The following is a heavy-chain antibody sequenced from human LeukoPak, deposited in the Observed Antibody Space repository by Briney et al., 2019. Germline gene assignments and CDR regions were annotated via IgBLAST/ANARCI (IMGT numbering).Heavy chain of an antibody. J-gene: IGHJ4*02. D-gene: IGHD3-22*01. CDR2: INHSGST. CDR1: GGSFSGYY. V-gene: IGHV4-34*01. Sequence: SETLSLTCAVYGGSFSGYYWSWIRQPPGKGLEWIGEINHSGSTNYNPSLKSRVTISVDTSKNQFSLKPSSVTAADTAVYYCARGNYYDSSGYCLDYWGQGTLVTVSS. CDR3: ARGNYYDSSGYCLDY.